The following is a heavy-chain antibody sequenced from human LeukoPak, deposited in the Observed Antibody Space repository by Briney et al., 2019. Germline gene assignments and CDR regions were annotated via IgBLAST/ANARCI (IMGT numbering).Heavy chain of an antibody. CDR1: GYTFTGYY. CDR2: INPNSGGT. Sequence: ASVKVSCKASGYTFTGYYMHWVRQAPGQGLEWMGWINPNSGGTNYAQKFQGRVTMTRDTSISTAYMELSRLRSDDTAVYYCAREQAVVAAPADYWGQGTLVTVSS. V-gene: IGHV1-2*02. J-gene: IGHJ4*02. CDR3: AREQAVVAAPADY. D-gene: IGHD2-15*01.